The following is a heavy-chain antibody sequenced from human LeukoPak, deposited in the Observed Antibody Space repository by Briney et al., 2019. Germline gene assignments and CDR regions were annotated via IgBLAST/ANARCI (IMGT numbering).Heavy chain of an antibody. Sequence: GGSLRLSCAASGFTFSYYGMHWVRQAPGKGLEWVAFIRYDGSNKYYVDSVKGRFTISRDNSKNTLYLQMNSLRPEDTAVYYCAKEHCSGGSCYSHIDYWGQGTLVTVSS. J-gene: IGHJ4*02. V-gene: IGHV3-30*02. CDR2: IRYDGSNK. CDR1: GFTFSYYG. D-gene: IGHD2-15*01. CDR3: AKEHCSGGSCYSHIDY.